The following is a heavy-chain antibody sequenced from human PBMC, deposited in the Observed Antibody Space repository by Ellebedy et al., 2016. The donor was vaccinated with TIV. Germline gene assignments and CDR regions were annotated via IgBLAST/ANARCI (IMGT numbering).Heavy chain of an antibody. J-gene: IGHJ4*02. Sequence: GESLKISXAASGFTFSSYWMHWVRQAPGKGLVWVSRINSDGSSTSYADSVKGRFTISRDNAKNTLYLQMNSLRAEDTAVYYCARNPYGDWEVFDYWGQGTLVTVSS. CDR1: GFTFSSYW. CDR2: INSDGSST. CDR3: ARNPYGDWEVFDY. V-gene: IGHV3-74*01. D-gene: IGHD4-17*01.